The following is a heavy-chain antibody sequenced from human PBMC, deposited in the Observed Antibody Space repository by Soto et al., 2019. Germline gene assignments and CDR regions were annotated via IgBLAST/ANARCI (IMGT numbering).Heavy chain of an antibody. CDR3: ARGSRYGGGSGGSCLVDY. CDR2: IGTAGDT. V-gene: IGHV3-13*01. J-gene: IGHJ4*02. CDR1: GFTFSSYD. Sequence: GGSLRLSCAASGFTFSSYDMHWVRQATGKGLEWVSAIGTAGDTYYPGSVKGRFTISRENAKNSLYLQMNSLRAGDTAVYYCARGSRYGGGSGGSCLVDYWGQGTLVTVSS. D-gene: IGHD2-15*01.